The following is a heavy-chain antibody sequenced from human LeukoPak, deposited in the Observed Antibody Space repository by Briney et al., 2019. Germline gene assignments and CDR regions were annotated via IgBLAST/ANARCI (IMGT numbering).Heavy chain of an antibody. V-gene: IGHV3-43*01. CDR1: GFMFGEYT. J-gene: IGHJ5*02. D-gene: IGHD4-17*01. CDR2: ISWDGGST. Sequence: GGSLRLSCAASGFMFGEYTMHWVRQPPGKGLEWVSVISWDGGSTYYGVSVKGRFTISRDNNKKSVFLQMNSLRSEDTALYYCAKGHPDYGDHGAFDPWGQGTLVTVSS. CDR3: AKGHPDYGDHGAFDP.